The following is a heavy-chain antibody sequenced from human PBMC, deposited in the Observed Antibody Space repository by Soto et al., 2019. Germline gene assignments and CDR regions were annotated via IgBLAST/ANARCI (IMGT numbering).Heavy chain of an antibody. V-gene: IGHV1-69*13. Sequence: SVKVSCKASGGTFSSYAISWVRQAPGQGLEWMGGIIPIFGTANYAQKFQGGVTITADESTSTAYMELSSLRSEDTAVYYCARGSSSIWIYYYYYGMDVWGQGTTVTVSS. D-gene: IGHD6-6*01. CDR2: IIPIFGTA. J-gene: IGHJ6*02. CDR1: GGTFSSYA. CDR3: ARGSSSIWIYYYYYGMDV.